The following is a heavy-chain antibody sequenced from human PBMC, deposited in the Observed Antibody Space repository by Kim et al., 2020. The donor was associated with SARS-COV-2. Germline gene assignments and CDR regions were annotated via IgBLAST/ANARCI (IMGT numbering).Heavy chain of an antibody. D-gene: IGHD2-15*01. Sequence: GGSLRLSCAASGFTVSTNYMTWVRQAPGKGLDWVSVIYADGNPFYANSVKGRFTISRDSSTNTVSLQMNSLRAEDTAVYYCARGLHGAPAFDVWGQGTMVTVSS. J-gene: IGHJ3*01. CDR2: IYADGNP. V-gene: IGHV3-53*01. CDR1: GFTVSTNY. CDR3: ARGLHGAPAFDV.